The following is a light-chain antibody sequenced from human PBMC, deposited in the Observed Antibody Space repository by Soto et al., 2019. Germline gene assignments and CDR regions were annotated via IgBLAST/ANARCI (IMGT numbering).Light chain of an antibody. CDR1: QSVSSN. CDR2: RVS. V-gene: IGKV3-15*01. Sequence: EIVMTQSPATLSVSPGERATLSCRASQSVSSNLAWYQQKPGQAPRLLIYRVSTRATGFPARFSGSGSGTEFTLTISSLQSEDFAIYYCQQYNKWPLTFGGGTKVEI. CDR3: QQYNKWPLT. J-gene: IGKJ4*01.